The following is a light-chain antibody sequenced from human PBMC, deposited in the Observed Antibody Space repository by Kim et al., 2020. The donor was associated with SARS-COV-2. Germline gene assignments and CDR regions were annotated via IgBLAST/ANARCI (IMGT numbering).Light chain of an antibody. Sequence: VDLGQTLRITCQGDTRRTYYANWFQQKAGQAPVLVIFANNRRPSGIPDRFSGSSSGNTASLTITGAQAEDEGDYYCDSRDNAGNHVFGTGTKVTVL. CDR3: DSRDNAGNHV. CDR2: ANN. CDR1: TRRTYY. J-gene: IGLJ1*01. V-gene: IGLV3-19*01.